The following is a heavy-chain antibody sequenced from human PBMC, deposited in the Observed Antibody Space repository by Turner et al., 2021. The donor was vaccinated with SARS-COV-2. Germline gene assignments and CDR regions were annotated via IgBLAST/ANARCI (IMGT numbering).Heavy chain of an antibody. V-gene: IGHV4-4*02. CDR2: LYHSGRT. CDR1: GVSITSHTW. Sequence: QEQLQESGPGLVKPSGTLSLTCAVSGVSITSHTWWTWVRQPPGKGLEWIGELYHSGRTNYSPSLESRVTMSVDKSKNHFSLKLTSVTAADTAIYYCATQGAIGYRYASWGQGILVTVSS. J-gene: IGHJ4*02. CDR3: ATQGAIGYRYAS. D-gene: IGHD5-18*01.